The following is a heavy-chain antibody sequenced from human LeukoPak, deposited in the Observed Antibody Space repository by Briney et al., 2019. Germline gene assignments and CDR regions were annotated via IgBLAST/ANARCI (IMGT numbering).Heavy chain of an antibody. CDR3: TKGGVVSAFGY. Sequence: PGGSLRLSCAASGFSFGTYAMTWVRQAPGKGLECVSTVSGSGGNTYYTDSVKGRFTISRDNSKNTLYLQMSSPRAEDTAPYYCTKGGVVSAFGYWGQGVLVTVSS. J-gene: IGHJ4*02. CDR1: GFSFGTYA. V-gene: IGHV3-23*01. D-gene: IGHD3-22*01. CDR2: VSGSGGNT.